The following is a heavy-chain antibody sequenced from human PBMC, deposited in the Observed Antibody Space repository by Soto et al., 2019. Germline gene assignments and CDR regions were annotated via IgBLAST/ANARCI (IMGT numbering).Heavy chain of an antibody. D-gene: IGHD6-19*01. Sequence: QVQLVESGGGVVQPGRSLRLSCAASGFTFSNYALHWVRQAPGKGLEWVAVILYDGSNKYYADSVKGRFTISRDNSKNTLYLQMNSLRVEDTAVYYCARCEAVAGIAYFGMDVWGQGTTVTVSS. J-gene: IGHJ6*02. CDR2: ILYDGSNK. CDR3: ARCEAVAGIAYFGMDV. V-gene: IGHV3-30-3*01. CDR1: GFTFSNYA.